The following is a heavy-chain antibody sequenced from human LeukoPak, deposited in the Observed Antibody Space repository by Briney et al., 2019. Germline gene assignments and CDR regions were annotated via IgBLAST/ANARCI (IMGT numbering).Heavy chain of an antibody. Sequence: PGGSLRLSCAASGFTFSSNWMHWVRQAPGKGLAWVSRIRSDGSSTNYADSVKGRFTISRDNAKNTLYLQMNSLGVEDTAVYYCSSLGVLNYWGQGTLVTVSS. D-gene: IGHD3-3*01. CDR1: GFTFSSNW. V-gene: IGHV3-74*01. CDR2: IRSDGSST. CDR3: SSLGVLNY. J-gene: IGHJ4*02.